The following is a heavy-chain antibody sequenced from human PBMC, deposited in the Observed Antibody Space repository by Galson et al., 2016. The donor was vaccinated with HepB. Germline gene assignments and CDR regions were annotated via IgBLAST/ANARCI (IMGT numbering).Heavy chain of an antibody. CDR3: ARGREWLVGDDAFDI. Sequence: SLRLSCAASGFSVSNNYMSWIRQAPGKGLEWVSLIYSTGTSYYADSVKGRFTISRDNSKNTLYLQINSLRTEDTAVYYCARGREWLVGDDAFDIWGQGTLVTVSS. V-gene: IGHV3-66*03. J-gene: IGHJ3*02. D-gene: IGHD6-19*01. CDR1: GFSVSNNY. CDR2: IYSTGTS.